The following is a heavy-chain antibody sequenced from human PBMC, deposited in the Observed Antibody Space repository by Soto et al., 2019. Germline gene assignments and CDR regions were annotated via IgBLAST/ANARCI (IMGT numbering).Heavy chain of an antibody. CDR2: MNPNSGNT. V-gene: IGHV1-8*01. CDR3: ARVRYYYGSGSKTNWFDP. J-gene: IGHJ5*02. Sequence: GASVKVSCKASGYTFTSYDINWVRQATGQGLEWMGWMNPNSGNTGYAQKFQGRVTMTRNTSISTAYMELSSLRSEDTAVYYCARVRYYYGSGSKTNWFDPWGQGILVTVSS. CDR1: GYTFTSYD. D-gene: IGHD3-10*01.